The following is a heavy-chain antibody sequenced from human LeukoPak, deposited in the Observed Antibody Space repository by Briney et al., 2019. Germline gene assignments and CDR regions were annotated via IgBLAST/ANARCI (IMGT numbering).Heavy chain of an antibody. D-gene: IGHD3-10*01. CDR1: GFTFSSYS. Sequence: GGSLRLSCAASGFTFSSYSMNWVRQAPGKGLEWVSYISSSSSTIYYADSVKGRFTIFRDNARNTLYLQMNSLRADDTALYFCARGGRFGELSSSLWGQGTLVTVSS. CDR2: ISSSSSTI. J-gene: IGHJ4*02. V-gene: IGHV3-48*04. CDR3: ARGGRFGELSSSL.